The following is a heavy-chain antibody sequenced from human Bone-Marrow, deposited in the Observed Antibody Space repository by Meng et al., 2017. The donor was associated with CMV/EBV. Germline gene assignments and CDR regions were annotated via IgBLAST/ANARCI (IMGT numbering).Heavy chain of an antibody. D-gene: IGHD3-10*01. CDR2: ISSSSSYI. CDR3: ANFMVRGVIPS. CDR1: GFTFSSYS. J-gene: IGHJ5*02. Sequence: EVQLVESGGXLVKPGGSXRLSCAASGFTFSSYSMNWVRQAPGKGLEWVSSISSSSSYIYYADSVKGRFTISRDNAKNSLYLQMNSLRAEDTAVYYCANFMVRGVIPSWGQGTLVTVSS. V-gene: IGHV3-21*01.